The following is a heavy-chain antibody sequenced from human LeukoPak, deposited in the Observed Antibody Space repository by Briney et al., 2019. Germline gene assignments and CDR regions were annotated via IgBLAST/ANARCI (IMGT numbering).Heavy chain of an antibody. V-gene: IGHV3-7*01. CDR1: RFTFSSYW. J-gene: IGHJ4*02. CDR2: IKQDGSEK. CDR3: ARDLDSSGWLNFDY. D-gene: IGHD6-19*01. Sequence: GGSLRLSCAASRFTFSSYWMSWVRQAPGKGLEWVANIKQDGSEKYYVDSVKGRFTISRDNAKNSLYLQMNSLRDEDTAVYYCARDLDSSGWLNFDYWGQGTLVTVSS.